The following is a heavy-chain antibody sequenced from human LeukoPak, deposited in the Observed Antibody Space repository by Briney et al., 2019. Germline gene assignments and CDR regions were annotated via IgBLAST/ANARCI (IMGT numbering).Heavy chain of an antibody. V-gene: IGHV4-59*08. CDR3: ARQGYDSSGYYYGEFDY. CDR1: GGSISSYY. J-gene: IGHJ4*02. CDR2: IYYSGST. D-gene: IGHD3-22*01. Sequence: PSETLSLTCTLSGGSISSYYWRWIRQPPGKGLEWIGYIYYSGSTNYNPSLKSRVTISVDTSKNQFSLKLSSVTAADTAVYYCARQGYDSSGYYYGEFDYWGQGTLVTVSS.